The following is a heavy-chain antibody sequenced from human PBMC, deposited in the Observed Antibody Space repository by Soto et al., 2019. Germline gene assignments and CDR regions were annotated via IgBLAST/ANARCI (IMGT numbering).Heavy chain of an antibody. J-gene: IGHJ5*02. CDR1: GGSINYNSYY. CDR2: IFYTGTT. D-gene: IGHD2-2*01. V-gene: IGHV4-39*02. Sequence: SETLCITCSVSGGSINYNSYYWGWIRQPPGKGLEWVGGIFYTGTTYYSPSLKDRVTISVDTSKNSFSLNLTSVTAADTAVYFCARLVVVAPVANAWGQGAMVTVSS. CDR3: ARLVVVAPVANA.